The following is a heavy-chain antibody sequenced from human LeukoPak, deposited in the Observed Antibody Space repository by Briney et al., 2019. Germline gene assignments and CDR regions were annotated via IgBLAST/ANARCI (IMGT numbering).Heavy chain of an antibody. D-gene: IGHD3-10*01. CDR2: MNPNSGNT. Sequence: VASVKVSCKASGYTFTSYDINWVRQATGQGLEWMGWMNPNSGNTGYAQKFQGGVTMTRNTSISTAYMELSSLRSEDTAVYYCVREVSVRGTFDYWGQGTLVTVSS. CDR3: VREVSVRGTFDY. J-gene: IGHJ4*02. CDR1: GYTFTSYD. V-gene: IGHV1-8*01.